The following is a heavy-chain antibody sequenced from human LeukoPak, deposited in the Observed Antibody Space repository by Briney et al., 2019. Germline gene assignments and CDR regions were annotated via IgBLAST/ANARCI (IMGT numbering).Heavy chain of an antibody. J-gene: IGHJ6*03. CDR2: IGVRVVDGST. CDR1: GFTSSSSA. V-gene: IGHV3-43*02. Sequence: TGGSLRPSCAPSGFTSSSSAMSWAGQPPGRGLEWVSSIGVRVVDGSTHHAESAKRRFTISRDNSKISLYLQMNSLRTEDTALCYCAKEASEQQLVFPYYYYYMDVWGKGTTVTVAS. D-gene: IGHD6-13*01. CDR3: AKEASEQQLVFPYYYYYMDV.